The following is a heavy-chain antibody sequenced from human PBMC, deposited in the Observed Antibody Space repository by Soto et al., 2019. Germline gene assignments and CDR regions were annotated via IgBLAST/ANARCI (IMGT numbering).Heavy chain of an antibody. J-gene: IGHJ4*02. Sequence: QMPLVQSGAEVKKPGSSVKISCKASGGTFSNYAISWIRQAPGQGLEWMGGVIPSFGSSHYAQKFQGRVTMTADKATITVYMELSSLTSEDTAVYYCARDSGAGMTTVIKFDSWGQGTLVTVSS. CDR3: ARDSGAGMTTVIKFDS. V-gene: IGHV1-69*06. D-gene: IGHD4-17*01. CDR1: GGTFSNYA. CDR2: VIPSFGSS.